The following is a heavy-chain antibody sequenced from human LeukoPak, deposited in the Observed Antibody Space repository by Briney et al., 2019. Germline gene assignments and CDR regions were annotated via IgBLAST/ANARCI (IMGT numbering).Heavy chain of an antibody. J-gene: IGHJ4*02. V-gene: IGHV3-48*01. D-gene: IGHD6-13*01. CDR3: AKDYGSWPYYLDY. CDR1: GSTFISYG. CDR2: ISSSSSTI. Sequence: GGPLSLPLPASGSTFISYGRNWFRRPPGKGLDGVSYISSSSSTIYYADSVKGRFTISRDNSKKTLYLQMNSLRAEDTAVYYCAKDYGSWPYYLDYWGQGTLVTVSS.